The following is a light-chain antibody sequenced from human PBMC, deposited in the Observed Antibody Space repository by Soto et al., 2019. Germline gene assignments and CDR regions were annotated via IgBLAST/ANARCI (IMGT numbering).Light chain of an antibody. V-gene: IGKV3-20*01. CDR3: QQYGSSPMYT. CDR1: QSVGSSY. J-gene: IGKJ2*01. Sequence: ELVLTQSPGTLSLSPGERATLSCRASQSVGSSYLAWYQQKPGQAPRLLIYGASSRATGIPDRFSGSGSGTDFTLTISRLEPEDFAVYYCQQYGSSPMYTFGQGTNLEIK. CDR2: GAS.